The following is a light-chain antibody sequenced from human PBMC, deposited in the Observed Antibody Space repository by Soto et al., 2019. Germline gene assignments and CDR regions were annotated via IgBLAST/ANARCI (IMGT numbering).Light chain of an antibody. Sequence: QSVLTQSPSVSGAPGQRVTISCTGSSSNIGAGYDVHWYQQLPGTAPKLLIYGNSNRPSGVPDRFSGSKSGTSASLAITGLQAEDEADYYCQSYDSSLPYVFGTGTKVTVL. CDR3: QSYDSSLPYV. CDR1: SSNIGAGYD. V-gene: IGLV1-40*01. CDR2: GNS. J-gene: IGLJ1*01.